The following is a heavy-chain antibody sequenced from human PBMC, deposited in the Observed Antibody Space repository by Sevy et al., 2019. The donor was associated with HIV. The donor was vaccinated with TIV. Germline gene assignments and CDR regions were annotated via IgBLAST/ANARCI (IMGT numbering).Heavy chain of an antibody. J-gene: IGHJ4*02. Sequence: GGSLRLSCAASGFTFSNYGMHWVRQPPGKGLEGVAGIWFDGSHKYYGDSVKGRFTISRDNSKNTLFLQMHSLSVDDTAAYYCVRVDGAMGGEYYFDYWGQGTLVTVSS. D-gene: IGHD3-16*01. CDR3: VRVDGAMGGEYYFDY. V-gene: IGHV3-33*01. CDR1: GFTFSNYG. CDR2: IWFDGSHK.